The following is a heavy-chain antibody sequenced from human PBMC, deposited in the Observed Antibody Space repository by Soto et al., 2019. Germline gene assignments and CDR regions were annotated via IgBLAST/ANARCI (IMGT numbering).Heavy chain of an antibody. CDR2: ISSGGSTV. Sequence: EVQVVESGGGLVQPGGSLRLSCAASGFSFSNYEMNWVCQAPGKGLEWVAYISSGGSTVHYADSVRGRFTVSRDNARNSLYLQMNTLRVEDTALYYCARDRAAGGYWGQGTLVTVSS. CDR1: GFSFSNYE. CDR3: ARDRAAGGY. J-gene: IGHJ4*02. V-gene: IGHV3-48*03. D-gene: IGHD6-13*01.